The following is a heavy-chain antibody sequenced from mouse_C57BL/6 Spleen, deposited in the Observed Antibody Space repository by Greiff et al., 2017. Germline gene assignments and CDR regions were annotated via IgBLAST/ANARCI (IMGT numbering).Heavy chain of an antibody. CDR2: ISDGGSYT. J-gene: IGHJ1*03. CDR1: GFTFSSYA. D-gene: IGHD1-1*01. Sequence: EVQRVESGGGLVKPGGSLKLSCAASGFTFSSYAMSWVRQTPEKRLEWVATISDGGSYTYYPDNVKGRFTISRDNAKNNLYLQMSHLKSEDTAMYYCARAPIITTVVNWYFDVWGTGTTVTVSS. V-gene: IGHV5-4*01. CDR3: ARAPIITTVVNWYFDV.